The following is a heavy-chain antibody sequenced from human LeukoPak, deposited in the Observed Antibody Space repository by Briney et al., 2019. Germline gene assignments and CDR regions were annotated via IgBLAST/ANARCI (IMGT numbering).Heavy chain of an antibody. D-gene: IGHD2-15*01. CDR3: AKTRGGYSSDAFDY. CDR1: GFTFSDYY. CDR2: ISGSRGTTTGSGGSS. Sequence: PGRSLRPSCAASGFTFSDYYMSWIRQAPGKGLEWVSVISGSRGTTTGSGGSSYYADSVKGRFTISRDNSKNTLYLQMNSLRAEDTAVYYCAKTRGGYSSDAFDYWGQGTLVTVSS. J-gene: IGHJ4*02. V-gene: IGHV3-23*01.